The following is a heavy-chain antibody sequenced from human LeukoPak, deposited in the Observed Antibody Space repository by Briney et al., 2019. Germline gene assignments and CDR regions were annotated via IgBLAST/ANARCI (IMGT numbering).Heavy chain of an antibody. CDR1: GFTVSSKY. D-gene: IGHD2-2*02. V-gene: IGHV3-53*01. Sequence: GGSLRLSCAASGFTVSSKYMSWVRQAPGKGLEWVSVIYSGGSTYYADSVKGRFTISRDNSKNTLYLQMNSLKAEDTAVYYCANSPTYCSSTSCYINYWGQGTLVTVSS. J-gene: IGHJ4*02. CDR2: IYSGGST. CDR3: ANSPTYCSSTSCYINY.